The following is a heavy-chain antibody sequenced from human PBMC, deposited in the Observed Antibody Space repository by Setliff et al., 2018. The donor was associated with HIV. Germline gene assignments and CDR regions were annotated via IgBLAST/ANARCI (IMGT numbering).Heavy chain of an antibody. D-gene: IGHD2-15*01. J-gene: IGHJ4*01. CDR1: GYTFTTYS. CDR3: ARGALLAAFDFDH. Sequence: ASVKVSCKASGYTFTTYSLHWVRQAPGQSLEWMGWMHIGKSEIKYSQDFQDRMTLTTDTSANTAYMELTSLRSDDSAVYFCARGALLAAFDFDHWGHGTLVTVSS. V-gene: IGHV1-3*04. CDR2: MHIGKSEI.